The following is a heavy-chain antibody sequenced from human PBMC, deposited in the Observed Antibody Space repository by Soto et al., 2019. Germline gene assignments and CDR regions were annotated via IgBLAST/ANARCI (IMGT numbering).Heavy chain of an antibody. Sequence: SETLSLTCTVSGGSISSSSYYWGWIRQPPGKGLEWIGSIYYSGSTYYNPSLKSRVTISVDTSKNQFSLKLSSVTAADTAVYYCARHEYRGYYFDYWGQGTLVTVSS. V-gene: IGHV4-39*01. J-gene: IGHJ4*02. CDR2: IYYSGST. D-gene: IGHD1-26*01. CDR1: GGSISSSSYY. CDR3: ARHEYRGYYFDY.